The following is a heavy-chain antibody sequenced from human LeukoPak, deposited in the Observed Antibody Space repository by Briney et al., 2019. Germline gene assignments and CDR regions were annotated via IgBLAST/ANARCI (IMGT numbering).Heavy chain of an antibody. CDR1: GGTFSSYA. CDR2: IIPIFGTA. J-gene: IGHJ3*02. V-gene: IGHV1-69*13. Sequence: SVKVSCKASGGTFSSYAISWVRQAPGQGLEWMGGIIPIFGTANYAQKFQGRVTITADESTSTAYMELSSLRSEDTAVYYCARVMRRRGAFDIWGQGTMVTVST. CDR3: ARVMRRRGAFDI. D-gene: IGHD3-16*01.